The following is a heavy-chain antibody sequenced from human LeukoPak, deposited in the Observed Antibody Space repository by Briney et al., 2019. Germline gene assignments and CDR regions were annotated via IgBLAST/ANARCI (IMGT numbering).Heavy chain of an antibody. CDR3: ARAMTDNYYYGMDV. CDR2: INWNGGSI. D-gene: IGHD2-21*02. Sequence: VGSLRLSCAAPGFTFDDYGMSWVRQAPGKGLWWVSGINWNGGSIGHADSVKGRFTISRDNAKNYLYLQMKSMRAEDTALYYCARAMTDNYYYGMDVWGQGTTVTVSS. CDR1: GFTFDDYG. V-gene: IGHV3-20*04. J-gene: IGHJ6*02.